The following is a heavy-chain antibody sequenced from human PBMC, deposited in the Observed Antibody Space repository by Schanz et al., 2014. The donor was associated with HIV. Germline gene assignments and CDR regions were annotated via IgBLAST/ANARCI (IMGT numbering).Heavy chain of an antibody. D-gene: IGHD3-22*01. J-gene: IGHJ5*02. CDR1: GFTFSSYA. V-gene: IGHV3-23*04. Sequence: EVQLVESGGGVVQPGRSLRLSCAASGFTFSSYAMTWVRQAPGKGLKWVSAISGGGGNTYYAGSLKGRFTISRDNSKNTVYLQMHSLRAEDTATYYCARGRGTYNSGYYDPPDSWGQGTLVTVSS. CDR2: ISGGGGNT. CDR3: ARGRGTYNSGYYDPPDS.